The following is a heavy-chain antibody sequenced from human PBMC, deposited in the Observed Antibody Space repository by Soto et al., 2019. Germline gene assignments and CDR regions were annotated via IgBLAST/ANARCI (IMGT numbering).Heavy chain of an antibody. D-gene: IGHD6-13*01. CDR2: IYYSGTT. CDR3: ARGGIAAAAPPDY. Sequence: SETPSLTCTVSGGSLSNNCWSWIRQPPGKGLEWIGYIYYSGTTNYNPSLESRVTISADRSKNQFSLKLSSVTAADTAVYYCARGGIAAAAPPDYWGQGTLVTVSS. V-gene: IGHV4-59*12. J-gene: IGHJ4*02. CDR1: GGSLSNNC.